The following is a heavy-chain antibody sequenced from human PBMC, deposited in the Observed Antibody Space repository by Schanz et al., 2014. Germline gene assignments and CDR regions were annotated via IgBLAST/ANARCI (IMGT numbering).Heavy chain of an antibody. V-gene: IGHV7-4-1*02. J-gene: IGHJ5*02. CDR3: ARGGVVVVTAALNWFDP. D-gene: IGHD2-15*01. Sequence: QVQLVQSGSELKKPGASVKVSCKASGYTFAMYDMNWVRQAPGQGLEWMGWINTNTANPTYAQGFTGRFVFSLDTSVSTAYLQISSLKAEDTAVYYCARGGVVVVTAALNWFDPWGQGTRVTVSS. CDR1: GYTFAMYD. CDR2: INTNTANP.